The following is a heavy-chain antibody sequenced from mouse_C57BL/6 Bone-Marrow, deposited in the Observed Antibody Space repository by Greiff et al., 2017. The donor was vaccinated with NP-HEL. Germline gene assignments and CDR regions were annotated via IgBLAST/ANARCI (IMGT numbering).Heavy chain of an antibody. CDR1: GFTFSDYG. CDR2: ISNLAYSI. CDR3: ARRGGDDGYYLDY. D-gene: IGHD2-3*01. V-gene: IGHV5-15*01. J-gene: IGHJ2*01. Sequence: EVKLMESGGGLVQPGGSLKLSCAASGFTFSDYGMAWVRQAPRKGPEWVAFISNLAYSIYYADTVTGRFTISRENAKNTLYLEMSSLRSEDTAMYYCARRGGDDGYYLDYWGQGTTLTVSS.